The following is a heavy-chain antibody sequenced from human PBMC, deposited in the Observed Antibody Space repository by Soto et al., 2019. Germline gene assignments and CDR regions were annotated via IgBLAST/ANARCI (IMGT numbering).Heavy chain of an antibody. D-gene: IGHD5-12*01. V-gene: IGHV1-8*01. Sequence: QVQLVQSGAEVKKPGAPVKVSCKASGYTFASYDINWVRQATGQGLEWMGWMSPNSGNTGYAQKFQGRVIMTRDTATGTAYMELSSLRSEDTAVYYCARSWPGDGGEDFWGQGTLVTVSS. CDR1: GYTFASYD. CDR3: ARSWPGDGGEDF. CDR2: MSPNSGNT. J-gene: IGHJ4*02.